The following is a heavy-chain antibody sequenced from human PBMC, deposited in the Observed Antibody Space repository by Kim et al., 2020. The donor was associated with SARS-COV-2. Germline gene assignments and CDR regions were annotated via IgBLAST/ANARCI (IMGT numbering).Heavy chain of an antibody. Sequence: GESLKISCNGSGYSFTSYWIGWVRQMPGKGLEWMGIIYPGDSDTRYSPSFQGQVTISADKSISTAYLQWSSLKASDTAMYYCARSGGSFRGTRDYYYYGMDVGGQGTTVTVSS. J-gene: IGHJ6*02. D-gene: IGHD1-26*01. CDR2: IYPGDSDT. CDR1: GYSFTSYW. CDR3: ARSGGSFRGTRDYYYYGMDV. V-gene: IGHV5-51*01.